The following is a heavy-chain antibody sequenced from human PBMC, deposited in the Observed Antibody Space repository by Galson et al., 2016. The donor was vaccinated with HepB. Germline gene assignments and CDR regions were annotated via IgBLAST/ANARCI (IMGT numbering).Heavy chain of an antibody. V-gene: IGHV3-7*01. J-gene: IGHJ3*02. CDR3: WSGYNSGI. Sequence: SLRLSCAASGFRFSAYWMAWVRQAPGKGLEYVANVNEDGSGTQYMDSAKGRFTISRDNAKNSVGLQMNSLRAEDTAVYYCWSGYNSGIWGQGTRVTVSS. D-gene: IGHD6-19*01. CDR2: VNEDGSGT. CDR1: GFRFSAYW.